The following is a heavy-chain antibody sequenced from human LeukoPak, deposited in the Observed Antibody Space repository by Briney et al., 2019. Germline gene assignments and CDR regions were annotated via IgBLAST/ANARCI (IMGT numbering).Heavy chain of an antibody. J-gene: IGHJ5*02. CDR1: GFTFSHAW. CDR2: IKNKRDGGTS. CDR3: TVVNYGSGSYPLGS. Sequence: GGSLRLSCAASGFTFSHAWMSWVRQAPRKGLELVSRIKNKRDGGTSDYTAPVKGRFTISRDDSKSTLYLQMNSLKTEDTAVYYCTVVNYGSGSYPLGSWGQGTLVTVSS. V-gene: IGHV3-15*01. D-gene: IGHD3-10*01.